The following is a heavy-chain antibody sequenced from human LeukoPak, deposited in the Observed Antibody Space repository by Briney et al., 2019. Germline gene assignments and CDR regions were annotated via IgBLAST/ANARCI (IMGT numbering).Heavy chain of an antibody. V-gene: IGHV3-48*01. J-gene: IGHJ5*02. CDR2: IRPNDGTT. CDR1: GFTFSNYG. Sequence: GGSLRLSCEASGFTFSNYGMNWVRQAPGKGLEWVSYIRPNDGTTHYADSVKGRFTISRDNAKNSLSLQMTSLRVDDSAVYYCVRGQTNLDNWFDPWGQGTLVIVSS. D-gene: IGHD2-8*01. CDR3: VRGQTNLDNWFDP.